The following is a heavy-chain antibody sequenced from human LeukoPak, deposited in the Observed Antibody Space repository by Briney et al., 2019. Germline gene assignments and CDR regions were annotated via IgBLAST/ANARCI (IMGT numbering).Heavy chain of an antibody. CDR1: GFMFSSYW. Sequence: GGSLRLSCSVSGFMFSSYWMTWVRQAPGKGLEWVANIKEDGSEEYYVDSVKGRFIISRDNAKNSLYVQMNSLRVEDTAVYYCARERQGDAFDIWGQGTMVTVSS. J-gene: IGHJ3*02. V-gene: IGHV3-7*01. CDR3: ARERQGDAFDI. CDR2: IKEDGSEE.